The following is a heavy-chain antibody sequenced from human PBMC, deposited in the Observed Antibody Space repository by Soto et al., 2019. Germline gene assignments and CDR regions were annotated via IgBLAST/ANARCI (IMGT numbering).Heavy chain of an antibody. V-gene: IGHV3-30*18. J-gene: IGHJ4*02. D-gene: IGHD6-19*01. CDR3: AKVGQQWLVRGYFDY. Sequence: PGGSLRLSCAASGFTFSSYGMHWVRQAPGKGLEWVAVISYDGSNKYYADSVKGRFTISRDNSKNTLYLQMNSLRAEDTAVYYCAKVGQQWLVRGYFDYWGQGTLVTVSS. CDR2: ISYDGSNK. CDR1: GFTFSSYG.